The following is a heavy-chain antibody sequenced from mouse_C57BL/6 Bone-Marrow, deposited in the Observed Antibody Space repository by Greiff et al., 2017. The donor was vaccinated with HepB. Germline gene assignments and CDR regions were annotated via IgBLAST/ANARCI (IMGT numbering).Heavy chain of an antibody. CDR2: ISSGSSTI. Sequence: EVQVVESGGGLVKPGGSLKLSCAASGFTFSDYGMHWVRQAPEKGLEWVAYISSGSSTIYYADTVKGRFTISRDNAKNTLFLQMTSLRSEDTAMYYCARKKYFDVWGTGTTVTVSS. V-gene: IGHV5-17*01. J-gene: IGHJ1*03. CDR1: GFTFSDYG. CDR3: ARKKYFDV.